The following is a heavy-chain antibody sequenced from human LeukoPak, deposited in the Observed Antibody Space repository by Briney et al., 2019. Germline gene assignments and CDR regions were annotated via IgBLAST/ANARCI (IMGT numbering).Heavy chain of an antibody. D-gene: IGHD3-10*01. CDR3: ARYYRLDY. J-gene: IGHJ4*02. V-gene: IGHV3-30*03. CDR1: GFTFSSYG. Sequence: GGSLRLSCAASGFTFSSYGMHWVRQAPGKGLEWLAGIATDGSFAYYADSVKGRFTLSRDNSKNTLYLQTNSLRAEDTAVYYCARYYRLDYWGQGTLVTVSS. CDR2: IATDGSFA.